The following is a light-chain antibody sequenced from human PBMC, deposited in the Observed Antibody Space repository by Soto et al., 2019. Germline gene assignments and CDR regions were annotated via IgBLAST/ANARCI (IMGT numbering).Light chain of an antibody. CDR3: QQLIRFPTK. CDR1: PGIRDD. V-gene: IGKV1-17*01. CDR2: AAS. Sequence: DIQMTQSPSSLSASVGDRVTITFRASPGIRDDLAWYQQRPGKAPKRLIYAASNLQSGVPSRFSGSGFGTNFTLTISSLQPEDFATYYCQQLIRFPTKFGQGTKVDTK. J-gene: IGKJ1*01.